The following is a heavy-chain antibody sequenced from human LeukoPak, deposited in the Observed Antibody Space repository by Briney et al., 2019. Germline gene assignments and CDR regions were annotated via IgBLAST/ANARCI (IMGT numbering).Heavy chain of an antibody. CDR3: ANLGYSYGTYYFDY. Sequence: GGSLRLSCAASGFTFSSYAMSWVRQAPGKGLEWVSAISGSGGSTYYADSVKGRFTISRDNSKNTLYLQMNSLRAEDTAVYYCANLGYSYGTYYFDYWGQGTLVTVSS. CDR1: GFTFSSYA. V-gene: IGHV3-23*01. J-gene: IGHJ4*02. CDR2: ISGSGGST. D-gene: IGHD5-18*01.